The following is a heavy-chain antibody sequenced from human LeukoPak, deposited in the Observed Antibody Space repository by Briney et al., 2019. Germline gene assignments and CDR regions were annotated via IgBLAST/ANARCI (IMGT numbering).Heavy chain of an antibody. J-gene: IGHJ4*02. CDR3: ARDEYYYDSSGYYQDY. V-gene: IGHV1-2*06. CDR2: INPNSGGT. Sequence: ASVKVSCKASGYTFTGYYMHWVRQAPGQGLDWMGRINPNSGGTNYAQKFQGRVTMTRDTSISTAYMELSRLRSDDTAVYYCARDEYYYDSSGYYQDYWGQGTLVTVSS. CDR1: GYTFTGYY. D-gene: IGHD3-22*01.